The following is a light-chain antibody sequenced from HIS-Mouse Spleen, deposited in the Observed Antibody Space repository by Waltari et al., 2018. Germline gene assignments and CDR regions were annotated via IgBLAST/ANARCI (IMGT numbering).Light chain of an antibody. CDR3: DSTVSSGNHGV. V-gene: IGLV3-10*01. J-gene: IGLJ2*01. Sequence: SYELTQPPSVSVSPGQTARITCSGDALPKKYAYWYQQKSGQAPVLVIYEDNKRPPVSPDSSSRSSSGSMACLTLSGAKGEHGADYYGDSTVSSGNHGVLGGGTKLTVL. CDR1: ALPKKY. CDR2: EDN.